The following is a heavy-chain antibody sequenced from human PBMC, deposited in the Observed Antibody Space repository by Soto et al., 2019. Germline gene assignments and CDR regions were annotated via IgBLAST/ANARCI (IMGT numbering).Heavy chain of an antibody. CDR2: IYSLWNT. CDR1: GGSIRSSSYY. J-gene: IGHJ4*01. CDR3: ARQIYDSSGYYYAY. Sequence: SETLSLTCTVSGGSIRSSSYYLGWLRQPPGQGLEWLGTIYSLWNTYYNPSLKSRVTISVDKSKSQLFLKLSSVTASDTFVYYCARQIYDSSGYYYAYWGQGTLVTVSS. D-gene: IGHD3-22*01. V-gene: IGHV4-39*01.